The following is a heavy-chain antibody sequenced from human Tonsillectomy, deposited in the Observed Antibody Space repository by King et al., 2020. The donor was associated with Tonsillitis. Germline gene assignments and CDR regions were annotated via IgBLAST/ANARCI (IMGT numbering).Heavy chain of an antibody. CDR2: IYPGDSDA. D-gene: IGHD5-18*01. V-gene: IGHV5-51*03. J-gene: IGHJ4*02. Sequence: QLVQSGAEVKKPGESLRISCKGSGYPFTNYWIGWVRQMPGKGLEWMGMIYPGDSDARYGPSFGGQVTMSVDKSINTAYLQWSSLTPSDTAIYYCARRQPALGDPLDYWGQGTLVTVSS. CDR3: ARRQPALGDPLDY. CDR1: GYPFTNYW.